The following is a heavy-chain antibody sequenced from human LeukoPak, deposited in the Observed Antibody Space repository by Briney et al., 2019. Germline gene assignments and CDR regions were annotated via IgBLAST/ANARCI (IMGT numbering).Heavy chain of an antibody. J-gene: IGHJ6*02. CDR2: IYYSGST. V-gene: IGHV4-39*01. Sequence: SETLSLTCTVSGGSISSRSYYWGWIRQPPGKGLEWIGSIYYSGSTYYNPSLKSRVTISVDTSKNQFSLKLSSVAAADTAVYYCARYAYCGGDCYSLYYYYGMDVWGQGTTVTVSS. CDR1: GGSISSRSYY. D-gene: IGHD2-21*02. CDR3: ARYAYCGGDCYSLYYYYGMDV.